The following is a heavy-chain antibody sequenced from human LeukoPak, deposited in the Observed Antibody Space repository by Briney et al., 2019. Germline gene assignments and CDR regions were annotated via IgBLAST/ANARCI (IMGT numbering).Heavy chain of an antibody. Sequence: GGSLRPSCAASGFTFSTFWMTWVRQAPGKGLEWVANIRKDGSEKYYVDSVKGRFTVSRDNAKNSLYLQMNSLRAEDTAVYYCARSSHGNGWGRFDYWGQGILVTVSS. CDR1: GFTFSTFW. J-gene: IGHJ4*02. V-gene: IGHV3-7*01. D-gene: IGHD6-19*01. CDR3: ARSSHGNGWGRFDY. CDR2: IRKDGSEK.